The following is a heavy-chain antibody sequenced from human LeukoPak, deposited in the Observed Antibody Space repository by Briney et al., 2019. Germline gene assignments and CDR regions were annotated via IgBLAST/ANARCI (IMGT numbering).Heavy chain of an antibody. J-gene: IGHJ5*02. CDR2: ISHDGSNK. CDR1: GFTFRSYG. CDR3: ARINWFDP. Sequence: PGRSLRLSCAASGFTFRSYGMHWVRQAPGKGLEWVAVISHDGSNKYYADSVKGRFTISRDNSKNTLYLQMNSLRAEDTAVYYCARINWFDPWGQGTLVTVSS. V-gene: IGHV3-30*03.